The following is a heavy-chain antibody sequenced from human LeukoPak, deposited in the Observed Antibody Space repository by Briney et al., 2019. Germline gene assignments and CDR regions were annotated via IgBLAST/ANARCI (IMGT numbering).Heavy chain of an antibody. CDR2: ISYDGSNK. CDR3: AKNEQQLVWDV. D-gene: IGHD6-13*01. J-gene: IGHJ6*04. Sequence: GGSLRLSCAASGFTFSSYAMHWVRQAPGKGLEWVAVISYDGSNKYYADSVKGRFTISRDNSKNTLYLQMNSLRAEDTAVYYCAKNEQQLVWDVWGEGTTVTVSS. CDR1: GFTFSSYA. V-gene: IGHV3-30*18.